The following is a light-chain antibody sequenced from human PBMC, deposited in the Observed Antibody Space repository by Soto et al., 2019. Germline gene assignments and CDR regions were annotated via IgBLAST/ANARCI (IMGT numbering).Light chain of an antibody. V-gene: IGKV3-11*01. CDR1: QSVSTY. J-gene: IGKJ1*01. Sequence: EIVLTQSPATLSLSPGERATLSCRASQSVSTYLTWYQQKPGQAPRLLIYDVSNRATGIPARFSGSGSGTDFTLTISSLEPEDFAVYYCQQRSNLPPTFGQGTKVEIK. CDR2: DVS. CDR3: QQRSNLPPT.